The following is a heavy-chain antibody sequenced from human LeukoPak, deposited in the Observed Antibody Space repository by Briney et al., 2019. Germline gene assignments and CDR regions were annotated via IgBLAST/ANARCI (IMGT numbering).Heavy chain of an antibody. J-gene: IGHJ6*02. CDR1: GFTVSSNY. Sequence: GGSLRLSCAASGFTVSSNYMSWVRQAPGKGLEWVSVIYSGGSTYYADSVKGRFTISRDNSKNTLYLQMNSLRAEDTAVYYCARDTYYDILTGQAWCYGMDVWGQGTTVTVSS. CDR2: IYSGGST. V-gene: IGHV3-53*01. CDR3: ARDTYYDILTGQAWCYGMDV. D-gene: IGHD3-9*01.